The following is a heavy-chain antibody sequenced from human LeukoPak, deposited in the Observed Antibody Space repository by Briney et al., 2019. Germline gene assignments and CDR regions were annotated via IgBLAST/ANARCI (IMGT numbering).Heavy chain of an antibody. CDR3: ARALNYYDSSGSRVDAFDI. V-gene: IGHV4-59*01. J-gene: IGHJ3*02. CDR2: IYYSGST. CDR1: GGSISSYY. D-gene: IGHD3-22*01. Sequence: SETLSLTCTVSGGSISSYYWSWIRQPPGKGLEWIGYIYYSGSTNYNPSPKSRVTISVDTSKNQFSLKLSSVTAADTAVYYCARALNYYDSSGSRVDAFDIWGQGTMVTVSS.